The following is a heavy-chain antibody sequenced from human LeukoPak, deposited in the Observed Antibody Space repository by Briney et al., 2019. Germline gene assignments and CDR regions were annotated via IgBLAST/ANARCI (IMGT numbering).Heavy chain of an antibody. CDR3: ARRGTIDSGGPWN. Sequence: SETLSLTCTVSGGSINSSDYYWGWIRQPPGKGLEWIGSMHYSGSTYYNQSLKSRVTISVDTSKNQFSLWVSSVTAADTAVYYCARRGTIDSGGPWNWGQGTLVTVSS. J-gene: IGHJ4*02. D-gene: IGHD6-25*01. CDR2: MHYSGST. CDR1: GGSINSSDYY. V-gene: IGHV4-39*01.